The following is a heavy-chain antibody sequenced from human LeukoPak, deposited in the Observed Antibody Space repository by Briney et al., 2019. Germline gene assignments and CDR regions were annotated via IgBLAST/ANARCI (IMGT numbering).Heavy chain of an antibody. J-gene: IGHJ4*02. Sequence: PSETLSLTCAVYGVSFSGNYWSWLRQPPGKGLEWIGEINHSGSTNYNPSLKGRVTISVDTSKDQFSLKLRFVTAADTAVYYCARAPVEVGTIDYWGQGTLVTVSS. V-gene: IGHV4-34*01. CDR2: INHSGST. D-gene: IGHD2-2*01. CDR1: GVSFSGNY. CDR3: ARAPVEVGTIDY.